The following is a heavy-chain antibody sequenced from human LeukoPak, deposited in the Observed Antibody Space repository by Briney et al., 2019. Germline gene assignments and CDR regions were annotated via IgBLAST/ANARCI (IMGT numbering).Heavy chain of an antibody. D-gene: IGHD5-12*01. CDR1: GGSISSSSYY. CDR3: ARRPSGYDYGSNWFDP. Sequence: SETLSLTCTVSGGSISSSSYYWGWIRQPPGKGLEWIGSIYYSGSTYYNPSLKSRVTISVDTSKNQFSLKLSSVTTADTAVYYCARRPSGYDYGSNWFDPWGQGTLVTVSS. J-gene: IGHJ5*02. V-gene: IGHV4-39*01. CDR2: IYYSGST.